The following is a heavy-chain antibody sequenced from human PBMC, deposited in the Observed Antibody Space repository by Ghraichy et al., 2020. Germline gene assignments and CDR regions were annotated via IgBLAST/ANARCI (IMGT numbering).Heavy chain of an antibody. CDR2: IYYSGST. Sequence: SETLSLTCTVSGGSISSYYWSWIRQPPGKGLEWIGYIYYSGSTNYNPSLKSRVTISVDTSKNQFSLKLTSVTAADTAVYYCARDGIAAAATVCAFDIWGQGTMVKVYS. V-gene: IGHV4-59*01. CDR3: ARDGIAAAATVCAFDI. J-gene: IGHJ3*02. D-gene: IGHD6-13*01. CDR1: GGSISSYY.